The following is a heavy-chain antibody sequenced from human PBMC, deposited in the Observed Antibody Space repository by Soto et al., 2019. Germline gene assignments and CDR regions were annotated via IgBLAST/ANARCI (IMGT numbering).Heavy chain of an antibody. CDR2: IYHSGST. J-gene: IGHJ4*02. Sequence: SETLSLTCAVSGGSISSGGDSWSWIRQPPGKGLEWIGYIYHSGSTYYNPSLKSRVTISADTSKNQFSLRMNSMIAADTAVYYCARADPDASVGYWGQGTLVTVSS. CDR3: ARADPDASVGY. D-gene: IGHD2-15*01. V-gene: IGHV4-30-2*01. CDR1: GGSISSGGDS.